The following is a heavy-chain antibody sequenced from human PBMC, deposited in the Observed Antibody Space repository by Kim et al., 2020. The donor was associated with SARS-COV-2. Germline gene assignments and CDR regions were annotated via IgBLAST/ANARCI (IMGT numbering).Heavy chain of an antibody. V-gene: IGHV3-23*01. J-gene: IGHJ4*02. D-gene: IGHD2-15*01. Sequence: GGSLRLSCAASGFAFSGFGMSWVRQAPGKGLEYVSVISGSGDRTYYADSVKGRFTISRDNSKNTVYLQMNSLRGEDTAIYYCAKDVRRGYAPHWGQGTLV. CDR2: ISGSGDRT. CDR3: AKDVRRGYAPH. CDR1: GFAFSGFG.